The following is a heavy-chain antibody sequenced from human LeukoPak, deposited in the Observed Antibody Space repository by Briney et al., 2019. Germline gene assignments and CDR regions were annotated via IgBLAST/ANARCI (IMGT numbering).Heavy chain of an antibody. CDR2: INSDGSAT. V-gene: IGHV3-74*01. D-gene: IGHD2-2*03. J-gene: IGHJ4*02. CDR3: AIRQNTLWTLF. CDR1: GFTFSTYR. Sequence: PGGSLRLYCAASGFTFSTYRMDWVRQSPGKGLVWVSRINSDGSATTYADSVKGRFTISRDNAKSTLYLQMNSLRAEDTAMYYCAIRQNTLWTLFCGRVTLVTVSS.